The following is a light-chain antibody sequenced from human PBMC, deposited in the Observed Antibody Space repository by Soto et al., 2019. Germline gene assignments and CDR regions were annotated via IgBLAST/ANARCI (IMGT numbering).Light chain of an antibody. CDR3: AVWDDNLNGPL. CDR1: SSNIGAGYD. Sequence: QSVLTQPPSVSGAPGQRVTISCTGSSSNIGAGYDVHWYQHLPGTAPKLLIYDNTNRPSGVPDRFSDSKSGTSASLAISGLQSEDEADYYCAVWDDNLNGPLFGGGTKVTVL. CDR2: DNT. V-gene: IGLV1-40*01. J-gene: IGLJ2*01.